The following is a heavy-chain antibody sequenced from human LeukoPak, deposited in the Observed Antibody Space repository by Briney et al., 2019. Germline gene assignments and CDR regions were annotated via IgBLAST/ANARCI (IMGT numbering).Heavy chain of an antibody. CDR3: ARGRYYGSGSYFNWFDP. D-gene: IGHD3-10*01. V-gene: IGHV4-59*01. J-gene: IGHJ5*02. Sequence: PSETLSLTCTVSGGSISSYYWSWIRQPPGKGLEWIGYIYYSGSTNYNPSLKSRVTISVDTSKNQFSLKLSSVTAADTAVYYCARGRYYGSGSYFNWFDPWGQGALVTVSS. CDR2: IYYSGST. CDR1: GGSISSYY.